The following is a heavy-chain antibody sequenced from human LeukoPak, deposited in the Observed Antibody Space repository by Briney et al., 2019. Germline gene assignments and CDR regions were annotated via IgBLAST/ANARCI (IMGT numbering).Heavy chain of an antibody. CDR2: ISGSGGST. J-gene: IGHJ4*02. V-gene: IGHV3-23*01. Sequence: GGSLRLSCAASGFTFSSYAMSWVRQAPGKGLEWVTAISGSGGSTYYADSVKGRFTISRDNSKHTLYLQMNSLRAEDTAVYYCAKVVALVGATPCDYWGQGTLVTVSS. CDR1: GFTFSSYA. CDR3: AKVVALVGATPCDY. D-gene: IGHD1-26*01.